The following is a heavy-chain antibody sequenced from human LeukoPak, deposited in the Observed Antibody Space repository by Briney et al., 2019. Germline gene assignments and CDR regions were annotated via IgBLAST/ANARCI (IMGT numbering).Heavy chain of an antibody. CDR2: INQDGSEE. Sequence: GGSLRLSCAASGFTFSIYWMSWVRQAPGKGLEWVANINQDGSEEYYVDSLKGRFTISRDNAKNSLYLQMNSLRVEDTAVYFCARARIAAPLLDYWGQGSLVTVSS. CDR3: ARARIAAPLLDY. J-gene: IGHJ4*02. CDR1: GFTFSIYW. D-gene: IGHD6-13*01. V-gene: IGHV3-7*02.